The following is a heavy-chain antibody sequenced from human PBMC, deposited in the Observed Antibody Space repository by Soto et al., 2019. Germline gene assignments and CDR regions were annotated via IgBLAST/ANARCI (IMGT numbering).Heavy chain of an antibody. D-gene: IGHD4-4*01. Sequence: QVQLVESGGGVVQPGRSLRLSCAASGFTFSSYGMHWVRQAPGKGLEWVAVISYDGSNKYYADAVKGRFTISRDNSKNTLYLQMNSLRAEDTAVYYCAKGPYYSNYAPYYFDYWGQGTLVTVSS. CDR1: GFTFSSYG. V-gene: IGHV3-30*18. CDR3: AKGPYYSNYAPYYFDY. J-gene: IGHJ4*02. CDR2: ISYDGSNK.